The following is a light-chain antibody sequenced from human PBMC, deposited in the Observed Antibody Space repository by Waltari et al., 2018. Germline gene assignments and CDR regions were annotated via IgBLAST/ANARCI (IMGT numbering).Light chain of an antibody. J-gene: IGKJ3*01. CDR1: QSLLHSNGYHY. CDR3: MQALQTPPFT. V-gene: IGKV2-28*01. Sequence: DIVMTQSPLSLPVTPGEPASISCRSSQSLLHSNGYHYLDWYLKKPGQSPQLLSYLGSNRASGVTDRFRGSGSGTDFTLKISRVEAEYVGVYDCMQALQTPPFTFGPGTKVDIK. CDR2: LGS.